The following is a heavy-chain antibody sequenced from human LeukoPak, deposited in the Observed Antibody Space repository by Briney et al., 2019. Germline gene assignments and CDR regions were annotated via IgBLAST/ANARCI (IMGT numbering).Heavy chain of an antibody. CDR2: ISSSGSTI. CDR1: GFTFSSYE. Sequence: PGGSLRLSCAASGFTFSSYEMNWVRQAPGRGLEWVSYISSSGSTIYYADSVKGRFTISRDNAKNSLYLQMNSLRAEDTAVYYCARDNERGYYFDYWGQGTLVTVSS. CDR3: ARDNERGYYFDY. D-gene: IGHD2-8*01. V-gene: IGHV3-48*03. J-gene: IGHJ4*02.